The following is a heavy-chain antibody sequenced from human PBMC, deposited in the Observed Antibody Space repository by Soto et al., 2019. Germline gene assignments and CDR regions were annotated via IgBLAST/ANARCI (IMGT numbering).Heavy chain of an antibody. Sequence: GGSLRLSCAASGFTFSSYSMNWVRQAPGKGLEWVSSISSGSSHIYYADSVKGRFTISRDNAKNSLYLQMDSLKTEDTAVYYCTSSWGDYRSFGYWGQGILVTVSS. J-gene: IGHJ4*02. CDR3: TSSWGDYRSFGY. V-gene: IGHV3-21*04. CDR2: ISSGSSHI. CDR1: GFTFSSYS. D-gene: IGHD4-17*01.